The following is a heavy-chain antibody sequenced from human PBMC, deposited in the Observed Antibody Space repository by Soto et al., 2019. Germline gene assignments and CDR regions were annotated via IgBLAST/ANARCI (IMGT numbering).Heavy chain of an antibody. CDR3: AKEGLRDFDWQPFDY. V-gene: IGHV3-74*01. Sequence: PGESLKISCAASGFTFSSYWMHWVRQVPGKGLVWVSRIKGDETNTGYADSVKGRFTISRDNSKNTLYLQMNSLRAEDTAVYYCAKEGLRDFDWQPFDYWGQGTLVTVSS. CDR1: GFTFSSYW. J-gene: IGHJ4*02. D-gene: IGHD3-9*01. CDR2: IKGDETNT.